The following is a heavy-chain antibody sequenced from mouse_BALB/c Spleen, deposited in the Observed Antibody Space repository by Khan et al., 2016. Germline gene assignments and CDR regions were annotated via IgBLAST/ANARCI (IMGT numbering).Heavy chain of an antibody. V-gene: IGHV3-2*02. J-gene: IGHJ2*01. CDR2: IRYSGST. CDR1: GYSVTSDYA. CDR3: ASAGAYFDY. Sequence: EVQLQESGPGLVKPSQSLSPTCTVTGYSVTSDYAWNWIRQFTGNKLAWMGYIRYSGSTPYNPSLKSRISITRDTSKHQFILQLNSVTATDTATYYCASAGAYFDYWDQGTTLTVSS.